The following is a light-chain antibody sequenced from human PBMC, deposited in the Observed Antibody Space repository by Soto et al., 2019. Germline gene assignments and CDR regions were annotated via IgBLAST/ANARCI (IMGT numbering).Light chain of an antibody. CDR2: SND. CDR3: AVWDDSLNDGGV. J-gene: IGLJ3*02. CDR1: SSNIGRNS. V-gene: IGLV1-44*01. Sequence: QSVLTQPPSVSGTPGQRVTISCSGGSSNIGRNSVNWYQHLPGTAPKFLIHSNDRRPSGVPDRFSGSKSGTSAFLDISGLQSKDEGDYYCAVWDDSLNDGGVFGGGTKVTVL.